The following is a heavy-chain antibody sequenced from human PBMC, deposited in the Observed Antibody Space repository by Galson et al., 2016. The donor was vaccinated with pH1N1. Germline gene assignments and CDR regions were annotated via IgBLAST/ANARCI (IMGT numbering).Heavy chain of an antibody. Sequence: SLRLSCAASGFTFSSYEMNWVRQAPGKGLEWVSYISSSGSTIYYADSVKGRFTISRDNAKNSLYLQMNSLRAEDTAVYYCARVGPYGDYDTYFDYWGQGTLVTVSP. D-gene: IGHD4-17*01. CDR2: ISSSGSTI. V-gene: IGHV3-48*03. CDR3: ARVGPYGDYDTYFDY. CDR1: GFTFSSYE. J-gene: IGHJ4*02.